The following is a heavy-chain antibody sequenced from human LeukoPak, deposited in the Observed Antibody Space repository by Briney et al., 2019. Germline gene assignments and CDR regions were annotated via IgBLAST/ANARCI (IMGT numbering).Heavy chain of an antibody. CDR1: GFTFSDYY. CDR2: ISSSSSYI. Sequence: GGSLRLSCAASGFTFSDYYMTWIRQAPGKGLEWVSSISSSSSYIYYADSVKGRFTISRDNAKNSLYLQMNSLRAEDTAVYYCARWGYCSSTSCPPGIWGQGTMVTVSS. V-gene: IGHV3-11*06. CDR3: ARWGYCSSTSCPPGI. D-gene: IGHD2-2*01. J-gene: IGHJ3*02.